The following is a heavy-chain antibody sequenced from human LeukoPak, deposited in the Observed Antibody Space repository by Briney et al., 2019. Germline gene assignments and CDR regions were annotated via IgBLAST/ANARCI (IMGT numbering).Heavy chain of an antibody. CDR3: ARDDSSGYYYVVSCYDY. Sequence: GGSLRLSCAASGFTFSSYGMHWVRQAPGKGLEWVAVIWYDGSNKYYADSVKGRFTISRDNSKNTLYLQMNSLRAEDTAVYYCARDDSSGYYYVVSCYDYWGRGTLVTVSS. D-gene: IGHD3-22*01. CDR1: GFTFSSYG. CDR2: IWYDGSNK. V-gene: IGHV3-33*01. J-gene: IGHJ4*02.